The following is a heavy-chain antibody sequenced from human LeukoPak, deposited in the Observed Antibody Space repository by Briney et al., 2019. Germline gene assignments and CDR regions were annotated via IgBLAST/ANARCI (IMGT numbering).Heavy chain of an antibody. Sequence: ASAKVSCKASGYTFTGYYMHWVRQAPGQGLEWMGWINPNSGGTNYAQKFQGRVTMTRDTSISTAYMELSRLRSDDTAVYYCARPGQLAAAGYDAFDIWGQGTMVTVSS. J-gene: IGHJ3*02. CDR3: ARPGQLAAAGYDAFDI. V-gene: IGHV1-2*02. D-gene: IGHD6-13*01. CDR1: GYTFTGYY. CDR2: INPNSGGT.